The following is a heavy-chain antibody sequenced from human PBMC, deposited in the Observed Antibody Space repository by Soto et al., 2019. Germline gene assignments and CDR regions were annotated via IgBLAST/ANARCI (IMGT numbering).Heavy chain of an antibody. D-gene: IGHD1-26*01. J-gene: IGHJ4*02. Sequence: EVQLLESGGGLVQPGGSLRLSCAASGFTFSSYGMSWVRQAPGKGLEWVSVISTSGGSIAYADSVKGRFAISRDNSKNTLYLQMNNLRAEDTAVYYCAKGRGGSYSSSYFDYWGQGTRVTVSS. CDR1: GFTFSSYG. CDR2: ISTSGGSI. V-gene: IGHV3-23*01. CDR3: AKGRGGSYSSSYFDY.